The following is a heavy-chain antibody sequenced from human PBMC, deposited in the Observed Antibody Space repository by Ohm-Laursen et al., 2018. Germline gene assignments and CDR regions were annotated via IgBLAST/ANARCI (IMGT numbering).Heavy chain of an antibody. CDR3: ARDRTASTGYSYSD. CDR1: GFTASSNY. V-gene: IGHV3-53*01. CDR2: IYSGGST. J-gene: IGHJ4*02. Sequence: SLRLSCTASGFTASSNYMSWVRQAPGKGLEWISVIYSGGSTYSADSVKGRFTISRDNSKNMLYLQMNSLRAEDTAVYYCARDRTASTGYSYSDWGQGTLVTVSS. D-gene: IGHD5-18*01.